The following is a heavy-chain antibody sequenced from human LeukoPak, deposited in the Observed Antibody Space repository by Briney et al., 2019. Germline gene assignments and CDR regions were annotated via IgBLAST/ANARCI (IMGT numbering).Heavy chain of an antibody. J-gene: IGHJ4*02. CDR3: ARDRIAAAGNFLAY. CDR2: IWYDGSNK. CDR1: GFTFSSYA. Sequence: GRSLRLSCAASGFTFSSYAMHWVRQAPGKGLEWVAVIWYDGSNKYYADSVKGRFTISRDNSKNTLYLQMNSLRAEDTAVYYCARDRIAAAGNFLAYWGQGTLVTVSS. V-gene: IGHV3-33*08. D-gene: IGHD6-13*01.